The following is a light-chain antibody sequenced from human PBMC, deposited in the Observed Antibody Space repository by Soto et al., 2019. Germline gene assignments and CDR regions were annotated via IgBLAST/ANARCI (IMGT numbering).Light chain of an antibody. CDR3: QQYDSFSPWP. CDR2: DAS. Sequence: DIQMTQSPSTLSASVGDRVTITCRASQSISSWLAWYQQKPGKAPNLLIFDASNLRGGVPSRFSGSGSGTEFTLTISSLQPDDFATYYCQQYDSFSPWPFGQGTKVEIK. V-gene: IGKV1-5*01. CDR1: QSISSW. J-gene: IGKJ1*01.